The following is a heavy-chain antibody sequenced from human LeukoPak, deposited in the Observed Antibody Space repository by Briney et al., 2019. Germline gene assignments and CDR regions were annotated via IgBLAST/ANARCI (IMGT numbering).Heavy chain of an antibody. CDR1: GFTFSSYS. D-gene: IGHD6-19*01. Sequence: GGSLRLSCAASGFTFSSYSMNWVRQAPGKGLEWVSSISSSSSYIYYADSVKGRFTISRDNSKNTVYPQMSSLRAEDTAVYYCARAPGAHQRAVALDYWGQGTLVTVSS. V-gene: IGHV3-21*01. J-gene: IGHJ4*02. CDR3: ARAPGAHQRAVALDY. CDR2: ISSSSSYI.